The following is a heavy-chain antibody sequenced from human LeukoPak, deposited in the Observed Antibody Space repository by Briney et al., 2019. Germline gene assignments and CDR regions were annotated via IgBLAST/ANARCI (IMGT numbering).Heavy chain of an antibody. CDR2: IFTSGHT. D-gene: IGHD3-10*01. J-gene: IGHJ6*03. CDR3: ARDPGTLLRGSRRGYDGNYYYMDV. V-gene: IGHV4-61*09. Sequence: PSETLSLTCTVSGASISRVSYCARWVRPPAGEGLEWIVHIFTSGHTNSHPSLNSRVTISVDTSKNQFSLKLSSVTAADTAVYYCARDPGTLLRGSRRGYDGNYYYMDVWGKGTTVTMSS. CDR1: GASISRVSYC.